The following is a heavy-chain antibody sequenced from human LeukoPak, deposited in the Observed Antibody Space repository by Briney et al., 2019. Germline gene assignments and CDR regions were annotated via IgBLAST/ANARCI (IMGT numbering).Heavy chain of an antibody. Sequence: ASVKVSCKASGYTFTSYGISWVRQAPGQGLEWMGWINPNSGGTNYAQKFQGRVTMTRDTSISTAYMELSRLRSDDTAVYYCARAMHYDSSGPWGQGTLVTVSS. V-gene: IGHV1-2*02. CDR1: GYTFTSYG. CDR3: ARAMHYDSSGP. CDR2: INPNSGGT. D-gene: IGHD3-22*01. J-gene: IGHJ5*02.